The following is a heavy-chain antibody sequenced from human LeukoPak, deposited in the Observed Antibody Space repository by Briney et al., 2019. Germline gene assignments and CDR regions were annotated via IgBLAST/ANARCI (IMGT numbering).Heavy chain of an antibody. CDR3: AKDQGSGTYTDY. D-gene: IGHD3-10*01. J-gene: IGHJ4*02. CDR2: IRYDGSNK. Sequence: GGSLRLSCAASGFTFSSYGMHWVRQAPGKGLEWVAFIRYDGSNKFYADSVKGRLTISRDNSNNTLYLQMNSLRAEDTAVYYCAKDQGSGTYTDYWGQGTLVTVSS. CDR1: GFTFSSYG. V-gene: IGHV3-30*02.